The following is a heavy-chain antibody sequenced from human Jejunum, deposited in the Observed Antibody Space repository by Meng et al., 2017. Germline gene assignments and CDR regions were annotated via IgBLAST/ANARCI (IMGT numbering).Heavy chain of an antibody. CDR3: ARGHQVDP. V-gene: IGHV4-30-4*08. J-gene: IGHJ5*02. D-gene: IGHD2-2*01. CDR1: GCSISSSNYY. Sequence: QVQLQESGPGLVKPSQTLSLTCTVSGCSISSSNYYWGWIRQPPGKGLEWIGYIYHSGSTDYNPSLKSRVTISVDTSKNQFSLKLSSVTAADTAVYYCARGHQVDPWGPGTLVTVSS. CDR2: IYHSGST.